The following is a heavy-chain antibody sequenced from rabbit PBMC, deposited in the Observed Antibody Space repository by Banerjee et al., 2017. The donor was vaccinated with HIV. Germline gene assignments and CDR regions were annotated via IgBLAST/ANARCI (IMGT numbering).Heavy chain of an antibody. CDR3: ARTGAGYGDYGMDL. V-gene: IGHV1S45*01. CDR2: IYAGSSGST. CDR1: GIDYSTDG. Sequence: QEQLVESGGGLVTLGGSLKLSCKASGIDYSTDGISWVRQAPGKGLEWIACIYAGSSGSTYYASWAKGRFTISKTSSTTVTLQMTRLTAADTATYFCARTGAGYGDYGMDLWGPGTLVTVS. J-gene: IGHJ6*01. D-gene: IGHD6-1*01.